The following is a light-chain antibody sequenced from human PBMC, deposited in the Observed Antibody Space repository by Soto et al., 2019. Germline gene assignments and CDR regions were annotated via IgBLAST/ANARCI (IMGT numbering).Light chain of an antibody. CDR3: QQRAYWPSLS. V-gene: IGKV1-5*03. CDR1: QTISSW. CDR2: KAS. Sequence: DIQMTQSPSTLSGSVGDRVTITGRASQTISSWLAWYQQKPGKAPKLLIYKASTLKSGVPSRFSGSGSGTEFTLTISSLQSEDSAVYYCQQRAYWPSLSFGGGTKVDIK. J-gene: IGKJ4*01.